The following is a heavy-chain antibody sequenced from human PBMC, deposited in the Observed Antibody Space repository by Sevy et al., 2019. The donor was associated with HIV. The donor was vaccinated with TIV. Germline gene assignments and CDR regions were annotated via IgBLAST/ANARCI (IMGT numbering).Heavy chain of an antibody. V-gene: IGHV3-48*02. CDR3: AREMVGTTTFDN. J-gene: IGHJ4*02. CDR2: ITSRSSNI. CDR1: GFTFSDYN. D-gene: IGHD2-21*02. Sequence: GGFLRLSCAASGFTFSDYNMAWVRQAPGKGLEWVSYITSRSSNIHYADSVKGRFTISRDNAKNSLYLQMSSLRDEDTAVYYCAREMVGTTTFDNWGQGTLVTVSS.